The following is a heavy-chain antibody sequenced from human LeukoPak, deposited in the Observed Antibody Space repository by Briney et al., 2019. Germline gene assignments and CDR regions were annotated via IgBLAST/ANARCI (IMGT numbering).Heavy chain of an antibody. J-gene: IGHJ4*02. CDR3: ARAASLVDINGWYFDY. V-gene: IGHV3-49*03. CDR1: LFSFGDYG. CDR2: IRGKPYGATT. D-gene: IGHD5-12*01. Sequence: GGSLRLSCLPSLFSFGDYGMAWFRQAAGKRLERVAHIRGKPYGATTEYAASVKGRFTVSRDDSKSIAYLQMNSLRIDDTAMYYCARAASLVDINGWYFDYWAQGTLITVAS.